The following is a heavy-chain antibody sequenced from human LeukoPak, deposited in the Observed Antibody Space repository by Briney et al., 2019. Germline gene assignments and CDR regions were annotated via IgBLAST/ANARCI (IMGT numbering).Heavy chain of an antibody. D-gene: IGHD5-18*01. J-gene: IGHJ4*02. CDR1: GFTFSTYA. Sequence: AGRSLRLSCAASGFTFSTYAMHWVRQAPGKGLEWVASISYADGSYKYYADSGKGRFTSSTDSAENTLYRQMKSLRAEDAAVYYCARDLKSGGYSQGSGGSFDSWGQGTLVTVSS. CDR3: ARDLKSGGYSQGSGGSFDS. V-gene: IGHV3-30*01. CDR2: ISYADGSYK.